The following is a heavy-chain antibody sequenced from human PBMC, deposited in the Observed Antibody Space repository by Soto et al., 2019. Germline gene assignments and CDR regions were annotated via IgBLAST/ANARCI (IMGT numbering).Heavy chain of an antibody. Sequence: SLILSCAPPGFPFSIYSMSSVPPPAGKGLEWVSAFWPSGDVGTTYYADSVKGRFTVSRDNFKNTLLVQMNSPRPQDTAVDYCAKKVNSGSGSQYFDYLGQRTMFTDSS. J-gene: IGHJ4*02. CDR2: FWPSGDVGTT. CDR1: GFPFSIYS. V-gene: IGHV3-23*01. CDR3: AKKVNSGSGSQYFDY. D-gene: IGHD3-10*01.